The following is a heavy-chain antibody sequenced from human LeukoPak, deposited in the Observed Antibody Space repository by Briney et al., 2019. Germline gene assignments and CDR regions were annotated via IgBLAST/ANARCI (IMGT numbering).Heavy chain of an antibody. CDR1: GFTFNTFA. Sequence: GGSLRLSCAASGFTFNTFAMSWVRQAPGKGLECVSFINDGGGGTYYADSVKGRFTISRDNSKNTLYLQMNSLRVEDTAMYYCAKILSAAGTDYWGQGALVTVSS. D-gene: IGHD6-13*01. V-gene: IGHV3-23*01. J-gene: IGHJ4*02. CDR2: INDGGGGT. CDR3: AKILSAAGTDY.